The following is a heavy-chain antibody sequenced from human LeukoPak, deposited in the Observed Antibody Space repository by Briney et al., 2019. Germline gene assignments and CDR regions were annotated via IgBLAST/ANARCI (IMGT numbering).Heavy chain of an antibody. CDR3: ARDGSYYKRGAFDI. CDR1: GYTFTSYG. CDR2: ISAYDGNT. V-gene: IGHV1-18*01. J-gene: IGHJ3*02. D-gene: IGHD1-26*01. Sequence: ASVKVSCKASGYTFTSYGISWVQQAPGQGLEWMGWISAYDGNTNYAQKLQGRVTMTTDTSTSTAYMELRSLRSDDTAVYYCARDGSYYKRGAFDIWGQGTMVTVSS.